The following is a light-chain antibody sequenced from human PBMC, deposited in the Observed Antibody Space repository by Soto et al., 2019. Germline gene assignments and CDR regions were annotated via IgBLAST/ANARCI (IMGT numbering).Light chain of an antibody. Sequence: DIQMTQSPSSLSASVGDRVTITCQASQDISNYLTWYQQKPGKAPKLLIYDASNLETGVPSRFSGSGSGTDFTLTISCLQSEDFATYYCQLSDSSLTFGQGTRLEI. J-gene: IGKJ5*01. V-gene: IGKV1-33*01. CDR1: QDISNY. CDR2: DAS. CDR3: QLSDSSLT.